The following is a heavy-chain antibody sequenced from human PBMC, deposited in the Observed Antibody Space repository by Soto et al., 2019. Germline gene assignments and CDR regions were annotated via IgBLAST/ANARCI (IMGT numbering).Heavy chain of an antibody. CDR2: IYWGGDE. Sequence: PTLVNPTQTLTLTCTFSGFSLSTSGVGVGWIRQPPGKALEWLALIYWGGDERYSPSLKSRLTITKDTSKNQVVLTMTNMDPVDTATYYCAHRRYYYYSGSENWFDPWGQGTMVTV. V-gene: IGHV2-5*02. CDR1: GFSLSTSGVG. CDR3: AHRRYYYYSGSENWFDP. J-gene: IGHJ5*02. D-gene: IGHD3-10*01.